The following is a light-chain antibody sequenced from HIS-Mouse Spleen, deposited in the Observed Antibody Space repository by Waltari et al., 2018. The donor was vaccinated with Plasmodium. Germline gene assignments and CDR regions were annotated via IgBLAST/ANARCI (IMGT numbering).Light chain of an antibody. CDR2: EVS. V-gene: IGLV2-8*01. CDR3: SSYAGSNNV. Sequence: QSALTQPPSSSGSTGQSVPISCPGTSRDVGGYNYVSWYQQHPDKAPKLMIYEVSKRPPGVPDRFSGSKSGNTASLTVSGLQAEDEADYYCSSYAGSNNVFGTGTKVTVL. CDR1: SRDVGGYNY. J-gene: IGLJ1*01.